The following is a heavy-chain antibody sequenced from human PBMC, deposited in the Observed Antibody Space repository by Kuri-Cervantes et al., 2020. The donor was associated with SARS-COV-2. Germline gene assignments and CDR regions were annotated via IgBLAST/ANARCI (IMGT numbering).Heavy chain of an antibody. V-gene: IGHV1-24*01. Sequence: ASVKVSCKVSGYTLTELSMHWVRQAPGKGLEWMGGFDPEDGETIYAQKFQGRVTMTEDTSTDTAYMELRSLTSDDTAVYYCARGVRNDNYGIFWFDPWGQGTLVTVSS. J-gene: IGHJ5*02. CDR2: FDPEDGET. CDR1: GYTLTELS. CDR3: ARGVRNDNYGIFWFDP. D-gene: IGHD4-11*01.